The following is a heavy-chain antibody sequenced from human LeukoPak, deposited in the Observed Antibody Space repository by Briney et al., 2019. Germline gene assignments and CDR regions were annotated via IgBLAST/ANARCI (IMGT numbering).Heavy chain of an antibody. Sequence: ETLSLTCTVSGGSISSSSYYWGWIRQPPGKGLEWVANIKQDGSEKYYVDSVKGRFTISRDNAKNSLYLQMNSLRAEDTAVYYCARRSGRTGTTHYWGQGTLVTVSS. CDR2: IKQDGSEK. CDR1: GGSISSSSYY. CDR3: ARRSGRTGTTHY. J-gene: IGHJ4*02. D-gene: IGHD1-7*01. V-gene: IGHV3-7*01.